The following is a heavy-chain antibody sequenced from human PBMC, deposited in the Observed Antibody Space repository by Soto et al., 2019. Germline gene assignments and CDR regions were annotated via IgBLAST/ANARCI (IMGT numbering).Heavy chain of an antibody. CDR3: ARDGPLAANTYYYYGMDV. V-gene: IGHV3-48*01. CDR2: ISSSSSTI. CDR1: GFTFSSYS. Sequence: GGSLRLPCAASGFTFSSYSMNWVRQAPGKGLEWVSYISSSSSTIYYADSVKGRFTISRDNAKNSLYLQMNSLRAEDTAVYYCARDGPLAANTYYYYGMDVWGQGTTVTVSS. J-gene: IGHJ6*02. D-gene: IGHD6-25*01.